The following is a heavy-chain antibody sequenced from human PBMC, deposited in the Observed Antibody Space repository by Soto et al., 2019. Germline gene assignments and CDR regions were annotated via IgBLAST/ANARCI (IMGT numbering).Heavy chain of an antibody. J-gene: IGHJ4*02. CDR3: AREGVDFWSGYYYYFDY. D-gene: IGHD3-3*01. CDR1: GYTFTSYA. CDR2: INAGNGNT. Sequence: VKVSCKASGYTFTSYAMHWVRQAPGQRLEWMGWINAGNGNTKYSQKFQGRVTITRDTSASTAYMELSSLRSEDTAVYYCAREGVDFWSGYYYYFDYWGQGTLVTVSS. V-gene: IGHV1-3*01.